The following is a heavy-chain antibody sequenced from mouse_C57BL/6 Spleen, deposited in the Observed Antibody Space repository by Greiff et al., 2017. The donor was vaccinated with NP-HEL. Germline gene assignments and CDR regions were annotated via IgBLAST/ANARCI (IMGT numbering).Heavy chain of an antibody. D-gene: IGHD1-1*01. CDR1: GYTFTEYT. CDR2: FYPGSGSI. J-gene: IGHJ4*01. Sequence: QVQLKESGAELVKPGASVKLSCKASGYTFTEYTIHWVKQRSGQGLEWIGWFYPGSGSIKYNEKFKDKATLTADKSSSTVYMELSRLTSEDSAVYFCARHENYYGSSYGYYAMDYWGQGTSVTVSS. V-gene: IGHV1-62-2*01. CDR3: ARHENYYGSSYGYYAMDY.